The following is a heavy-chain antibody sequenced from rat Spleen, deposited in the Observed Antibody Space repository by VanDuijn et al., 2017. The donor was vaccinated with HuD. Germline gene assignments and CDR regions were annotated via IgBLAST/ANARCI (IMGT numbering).Heavy chain of an antibody. CDR2: ISYGDSSGHSST. D-gene: IGHD1-3*01. CDR3: ARHELSHFFDD. Sequence: EVQLVESGGGLVQPGRSMKLSCAASGFTFSDYGMAWVRQAPTKGLEWVATISYGDSSGHSSTYYRDSVKGRFTVSRDNAKSTLYLQMDSLRSEDTATYYCARHELSHFFDDWGQGVMVTVSS. CDR1: GFTFSDYG. V-gene: IGHV5-29*01. J-gene: IGHJ2*01.